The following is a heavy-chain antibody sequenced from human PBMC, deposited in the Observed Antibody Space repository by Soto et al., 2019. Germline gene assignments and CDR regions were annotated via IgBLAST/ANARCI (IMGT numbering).Heavy chain of an antibody. CDR3: ARLLWFGDQTGIDY. CDR2: IYYSGST. D-gene: IGHD3-10*01. J-gene: IGHJ4*02. CDR1: GGSISSYY. Sequence: SETLSLTCIISGGSISSYYWSWIRQPPGKGLEWIGYIYYSGSTNYNPSLKSRVTISVDTSKNQFSLKLSSVTAADTAVYYCARLLWFGDQTGIDYWGQGTLVTVSS. V-gene: IGHV4-59*01.